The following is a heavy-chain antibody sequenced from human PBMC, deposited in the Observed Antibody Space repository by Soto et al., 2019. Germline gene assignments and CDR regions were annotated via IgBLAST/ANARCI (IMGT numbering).Heavy chain of an antibody. CDR2: ISGSGGST. J-gene: IGHJ4*02. CDR1: GFTFSSYA. V-gene: IGHV3-23*01. D-gene: IGHD3-3*01. CDR3: ATADYDLWRGYSQAFDY. Sequence: GGSLRLSCAASGFTFSSYAMSWVRQAPGKGLEWVSAISGSGGSTYYADSVKGRFTISRDNSKNTLYLQMNSLRAEDTAVYYCATADYDLWRGYSQAFDYWGQGTLVTVSS.